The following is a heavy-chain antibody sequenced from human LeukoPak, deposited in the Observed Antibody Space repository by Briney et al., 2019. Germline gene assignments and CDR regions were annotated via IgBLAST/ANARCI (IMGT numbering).Heavy chain of an antibody. CDR1: GYTFTGYH. CDR2: INPSSGDT. J-gene: IGHJ4*02. Sequence: GASVKVSCKASGYTFTGYHMHWVRQAPGQGLEWMGRINPSSGDTNHAQKFQGRVTMTRDTSISTAYMELSRLRSDDTAVYYCARDYCSSTSCLFDYWGQGTLVTVSS. CDR3: ARDYCSSTSCLFDY. D-gene: IGHD2-2*01. V-gene: IGHV1-2*06.